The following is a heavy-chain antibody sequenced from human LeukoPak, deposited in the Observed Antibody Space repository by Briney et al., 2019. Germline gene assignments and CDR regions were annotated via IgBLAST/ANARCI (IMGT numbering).Heavy chain of an antibody. D-gene: IGHD3-3*01. Sequence: ASVKVSCKASGYTFTGYYMHWVRQAPGQGLEWMGWINPNSGGTNYAQKFQGRVTMTRDTSISTAYMELSRLRSDDTAVYYCARAPPYDFWSGYYADWGQGTLVTVSS. J-gene: IGHJ4*02. CDR2: INPNSGGT. CDR1: GYTFTGYY. CDR3: ARAPPYDFWSGYYAD. V-gene: IGHV1-2*02.